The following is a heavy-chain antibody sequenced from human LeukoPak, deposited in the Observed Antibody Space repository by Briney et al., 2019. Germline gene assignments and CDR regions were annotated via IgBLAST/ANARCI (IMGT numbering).Heavy chain of an antibody. CDR3: ARDRGYYDSSGTADY. V-gene: IGHV3-30-3*01. J-gene: IGHJ4*02. Sequence: GGSLRLSCAASGFTFSSYAMHGVRQAPGKGLEWVAVISYDGSNKYYADSVKGRFTISRDNSKNTLYLQMNSLRAEDTAVYYCARDRGYYDSSGTADYWGQGTLVTVSS. D-gene: IGHD3-22*01. CDR2: ISYDGSNK. CDR1: GFTFSSYA.